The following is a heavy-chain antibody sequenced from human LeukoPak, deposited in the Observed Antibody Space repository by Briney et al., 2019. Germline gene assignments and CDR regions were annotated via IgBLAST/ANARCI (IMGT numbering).Heavy chain of an antibody. CDR1: DESFSAYY. D-gene: IGHD6-6*01. CDR3: ARAVAARPYYYYGMDV. Sequence: SETLSLTCAVYDESFSAYYWSWIRQPPGKGLEWIGEVNHSGTTNYSPSLKSRVTISVDTSKNQFSLKLSSVTAADTAVYYCARAVAARPYYYYGMDVWGQGTTVTVSS. V-gene: IGHV4-34*01. J-gene: IGHJ6*02. CDR2: VNHSGTT.